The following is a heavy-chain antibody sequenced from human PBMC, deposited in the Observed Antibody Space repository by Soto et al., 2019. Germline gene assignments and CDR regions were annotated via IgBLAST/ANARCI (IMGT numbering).Heavy chain of an antibody. J-gene: IGHJ4*02. CDR3: AKGSEGSS. CDR2: ISSASDNT. Sequence: EVQLLESGGGLVQPGGSLRLSCAASGFTFSRYPMSWVRQAPGKGLEWVSAISSASDNTYYADSVKGRFTISRDNSKNTLYLQVSSLRAEDTAIYYCAKGSEGSSWGQGTLVTVSS. D-gene: IGHD6-13*01. V-gene: IGHV3-23*01. CDR1: GFTFSRYP.